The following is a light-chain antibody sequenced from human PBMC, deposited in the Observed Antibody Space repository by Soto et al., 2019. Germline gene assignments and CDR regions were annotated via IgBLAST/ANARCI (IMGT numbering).Light chain of an antibody. CDR3: QQYGSSGT. J-gene: IGKJ1*01. Sequence: IVLTQSPGTLSLSPGERATLSCRASQSVSNNYLAWYQQKPGQAPRLLIYGASNRATGIPDRFSGSGSGTDFTLTISRLEPEDFEVYYCQQYGSSGTFRQANKVEIK. CDR2: GAS. V-gene: IGKV3-20*01. CDR1: QSVSNNY.